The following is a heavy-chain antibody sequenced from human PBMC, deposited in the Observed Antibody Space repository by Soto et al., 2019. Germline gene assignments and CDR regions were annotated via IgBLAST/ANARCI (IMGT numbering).Heavy chain of an antibody. Sequence: PSETLSLTCAVSSGSISSDNWWICVRQPPGQGLEWIGEIYHTGSTNYNPSLKSRLTILVDKSKNQFSLTLTSVTAADTAVYFCAIREHSRGQCITDYWAQGIIVTVSS. J-gene: IGHJ4*02. CDR1: SGSISSDNW. V-gene: IGHV4-4*02. CDR3: AIREHSRGQCITDY. CDR2: IYHTGST. D-gene: IGHD1-26*01.